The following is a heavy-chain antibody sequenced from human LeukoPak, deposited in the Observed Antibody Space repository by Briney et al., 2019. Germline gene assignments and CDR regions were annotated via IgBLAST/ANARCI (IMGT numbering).Heavy chain of an antibody. CDR2: IIPIFGTA. CDR3: ARELGSRFDY. Sequence: SVNVSCTASGGTFSSYAISWVRQAPGQGLEWMGGIIPIFGTANYAQKFQGRVTITADESTSTAYMELGSLRSEDTAVYYCARELGSRFDYWGQGTLVTVSS. D-gene: IGHD3-10*01. CDR1: GGTFSSYA. V-gene: IGHV1-69*13. J-gene: IGHJ4*02.